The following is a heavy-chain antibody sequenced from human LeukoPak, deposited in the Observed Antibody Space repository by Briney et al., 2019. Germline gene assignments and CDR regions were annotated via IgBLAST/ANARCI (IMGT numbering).Heavy chain of an antibody. CDR2: IKQDGSEK. J-gene: IGHJ4*02. CDR3: ARVRKDCSGGSCYSFDFDY. CDR1: GFTFSSCW. D-gene: IGHD2-15*01. Sequence: GGSLRLSCAASGFTFSSCWMSWVRQAPGKGLEWVANIKQDGSEKYYVDSVKGRFTISRDNAKNSQYLQMNSLRAEDTAVYYCARVRKDCSGGSCYSFDFDYWGQGTLVTVSS. V-gene: IGHV3-7*01.